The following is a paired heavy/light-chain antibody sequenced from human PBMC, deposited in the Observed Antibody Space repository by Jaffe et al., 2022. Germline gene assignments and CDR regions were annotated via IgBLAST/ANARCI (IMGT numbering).Light chain of an antibody. CDR1: SSDVGGDNF. Sequence: HSALTQPASVSGSPGQSITISCTGTSSDVGGDNFVSWYQQHPGKAPKLMIYDVTNRPSGVSNRFSGSKSGNTASLTISGLQAEDESDYYCNSRTTSGTYVFGTGTKVTVL. J-gene: IGLJ1*01. V-gene: IGLV2-14*03. CDR2: DVT. CDR3: NSRTTSGTYV.
Heavy chain of an antibody. V-gene: IGHV1-46*01. CDR2: INPSSGGT. CDR1: GFTFSNYH. J-gene: IGHJ4*02. D-gene: IGHD1-26*01. CDR3: AREPSGRCHFDF. Sequence: QVQLVQSGAEVKNPGASVKVSCKASGFTFSNYHIHWVRQAPGQGLEWMGFINPSSGGTSYAQNFQGRVTMTRDTSTNTVYMDLSSLRSEETAIFYCAREPSGRCHFDFWGQGTVVTVSS.